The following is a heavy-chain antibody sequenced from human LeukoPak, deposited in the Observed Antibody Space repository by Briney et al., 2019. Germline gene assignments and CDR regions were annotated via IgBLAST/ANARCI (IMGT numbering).Heavy chain of an antibody. Sequence: SETLSLTCAVYGGSFSGYYWSWIRQPPGMGLEWIGEINHSGSTNYNPSLKSRVTISVDTSKNQFSLKLSSVTAADTAVYYCARGLQQPQRVGHDYWGQGTLVTVSS. CDR1: GGSFSGYY. V-gene: IGHV4-34*01. J-gene: IGHJ4*02. CDR2: INHSGST. D-gene: IGHD6-13*01. CDR3: ARGLQQPQRVGHDY.